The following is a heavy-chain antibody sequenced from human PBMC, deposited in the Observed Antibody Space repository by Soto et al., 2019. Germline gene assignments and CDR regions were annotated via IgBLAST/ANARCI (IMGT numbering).Heavy chain of an antibody. D-gene: IGHD4-17*01. Sequence: ASETLSLTCSVSGGSVSNKTYYWSWIRQPPGKRLEWIGYVYYSGTINYNPSLKSRVTISVDLSKNQFSLRLSSVTTADTALYYCARTTAVPNTLRSRYFFDYWGQGTLVTVSS. J-gene: IGHJ4*02. CDR3: ARTTAVPNTLRSRYFFDY. V-gene: IGHV4-61*01. CDR1: GGSVSNKTYY. CDR2: VYYSGTI.